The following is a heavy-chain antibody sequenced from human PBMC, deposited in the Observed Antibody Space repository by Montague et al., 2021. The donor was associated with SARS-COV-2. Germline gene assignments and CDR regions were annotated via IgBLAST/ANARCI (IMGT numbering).Heavy chain of an antibody. Sequence: SETLSLTCTVSGDSISSSSYYWGWIRQPPGKGLEWIGNKHYSGITYNNPSLKNRVTMSVDTSKNQFSLKLRSVTAADTAVYYCVRDGYTHVDYWGQGTLVTVSS. D-gene: IGHD5-24*01. CDR3: VRDGYTHVDY. CDR2: KHYSGIT. J-gene: IGHJ4*02. CDR1: GDSISSSSYY. V-gene: IGHV4-39*02.